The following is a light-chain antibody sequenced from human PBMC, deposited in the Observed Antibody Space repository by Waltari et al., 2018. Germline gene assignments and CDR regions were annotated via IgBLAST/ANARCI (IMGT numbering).Light chain of an antibody. CDR3: LQYNSYPWT. Sequence: DIKWTHSPSTLPASVGARVTITCRASQSIVDWLAWYQQKPGKAPRLLIYKASYLESGVPSRFSGSASGTAFTLTISSLQADDFATYYCLQYNSYPWTFGQGTTVEIK. J-gene: IGKJ1*01. CDR2: KAS. V-gene: IGKV1-5*03. CDR1: QSIVDW.